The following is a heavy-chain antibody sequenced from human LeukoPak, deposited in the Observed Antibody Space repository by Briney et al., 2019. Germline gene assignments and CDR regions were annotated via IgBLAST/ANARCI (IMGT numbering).Heavy chain of an antibody. CDR2: ISSNGGST. Sequence: GGSLRLSCAASGFTFSSYAMHWVRQAPGKGLEYVSAISSNGGSTYYANSVKGRFTISRDNSKNTLYLQMGSLRAEDMAVYYCARGNDLWSGYFDYWGQGTLVTVSS. J-gene: IGHJ4*02. V-gene: IGHV3-64*01. D-gene: IGHD3-3*01. CDR3: ARGNDLWSGYFDY. CDR1: GFTFSSYA.